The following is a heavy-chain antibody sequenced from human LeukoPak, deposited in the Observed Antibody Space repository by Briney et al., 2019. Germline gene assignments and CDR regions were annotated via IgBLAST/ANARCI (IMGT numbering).Heavy chain of an antibody. CDR1: GGSISSGDYY. CDR3: ARDSWLDLRFLEWSGFDP. CDR2: IYYSGST. V-gene: IGHV4-30-4*01. Sequence: SETLSLTCTVSGGSISSGDYYWSWIRQPPGKGLEWIGYIYYSGSTYYNPSLKSRVTISVDTSKNQFSLKLSSVTAADTAVYYCARDSWLDLRFLEWSGFDPWGQGTLVTVSS. J-gene: IGHJ5*02. D-gene: IGHD3-3*01.